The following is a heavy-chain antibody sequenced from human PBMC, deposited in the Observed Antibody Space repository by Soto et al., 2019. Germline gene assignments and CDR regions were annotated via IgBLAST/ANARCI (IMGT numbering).Heavy chain of an antibody. CDR3: AKEELWFGEPPQYFDY. J-gene: IGHJ4*02. CDR1: GFTFSSYA. D-gene: IGHD3-10*01. CDR2: ISGSGGST. V-gene: IGHV3-23*01. Sequence: PGGSLRLSCAASGFTFSSYAMSWVRQAPGKGLEWVSAISGSGGSTYYADSVKGRFTISRDNSKNTLYLQMNSLRAEDTAVYYCAKEELWFGEPPQYFDYWGQGTLVTVSS.